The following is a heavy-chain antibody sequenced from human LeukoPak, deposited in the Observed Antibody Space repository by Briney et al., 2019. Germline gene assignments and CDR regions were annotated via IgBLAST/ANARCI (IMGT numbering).Heavy chain of an antibody. V-gene: IGHV1-8*01. D-gene: IGHD3-10*01. CDR1: GYTFTNYD. CDR3: ARDSFGVRGFDH. J-gene: IGHJ4*02. CDR2: MNPNSGNT. Sequence: ASVKVSCKASGYTFTNYDINWVRRATGQGLEWMGWMNPNSGNTGYAQKFQGRVSLTTDTSTSTFYMELSSLRSEDTAIYYCARDSFGVRGFDHWGQGTPVTVSS.